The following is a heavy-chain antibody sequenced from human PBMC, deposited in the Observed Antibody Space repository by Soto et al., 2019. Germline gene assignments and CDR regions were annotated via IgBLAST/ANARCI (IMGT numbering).Heavy chain of an antibody. CDR1: GYTFTSYD. CDR2: IIPISGTA. Sequence: SVKVSCKASGYTFTSYDINWVRQATGQGLEWMGWIIPISGTADYAQKFQGRVTMTTDESMSTAYMELSSLRSEDTAVYYCARDIVVVPAARYGDYYYYYGMDVWGQGTTVTVSS. V-gene: IGHV1-69*05. CDR3: ARDIVVVPAARYGDYYYYYGMDV. J-gene: IGHJ6*02. D-gene: IGHD2-2*01.